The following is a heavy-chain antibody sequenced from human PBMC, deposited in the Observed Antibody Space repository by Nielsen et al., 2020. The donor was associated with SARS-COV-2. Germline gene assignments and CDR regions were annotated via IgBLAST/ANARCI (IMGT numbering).Heavy chain of an antibody. CDR3: ARSSSWFSAHMDV. CDR1: GFTFSSYA. CDR2: ISYDGSNK. Sequence: GGSLRLSCAASGFTFSSYAMHWVRQAPGKGLKWVAVISYDGSNKYYADSVKGRFTISRDNSKNTLYLQMNSLRAEDTAVYYCARSSSWFSAHMDVWGKGTTVTVSS. V-gene: IGHV3-30-3*01. J-gene: IGHJ6*03. D-gene: IGHD6-13*01.